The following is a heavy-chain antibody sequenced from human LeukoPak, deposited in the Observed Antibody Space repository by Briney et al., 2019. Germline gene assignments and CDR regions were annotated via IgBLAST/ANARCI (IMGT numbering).Heavy chain of an antibody. CDR3: ARGGAEYYDFWSGYLPFDY. CDR1: GFTFSSYW. J-gene: IGHJ4*02. V-gene: IGHV3-30-3*01. Sequence: PGGSLRLSCAASGFTFSSYWMSWVRQAPGKGLEWVAVISYDGSNKYYADSVKGRFTISRDNSKNTLYLQMNSLRAEDTAVYYCARGGAEYYDFWSGYLPFDYWGQGTLVTVSS. D-gene: IGHD3-3*01. CDR2: ISYDGSNK.